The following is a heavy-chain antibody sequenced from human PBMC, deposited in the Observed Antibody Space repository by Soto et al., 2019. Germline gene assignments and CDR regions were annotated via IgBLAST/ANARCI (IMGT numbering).Heavy chain of an antibody. D-gene: IGHD6-13*01. Sequence: ASVKVSCKASGYTFTGYYMHWVRQAPGQGLEWMGIINPSGGSTSYAQKFQGRVTMTRDTSTSTVYMELSSLRSEDTAVYYCASYSRGGYYYYGMDVWGQGTTVTVPS. CDR1: GYTFTGYY. CDR2: INPSGGST. J-gene: IGHJ6*02. CDR3: ASYSRGGYYYYGMDV. V-gene: IGHV1-46*01.